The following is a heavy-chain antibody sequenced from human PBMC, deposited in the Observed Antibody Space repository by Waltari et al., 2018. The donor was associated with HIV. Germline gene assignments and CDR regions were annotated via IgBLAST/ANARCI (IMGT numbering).Heavy chain of an antibody. Sequence: EVQLVQSGAAVKKHGAPLKISCKGFGYSFTSYWIGWVRQMPGKGLEWMVIIFPGDSDTRYSPAFQGQVTISADKSISTAYLQWSSLKASDTAMYYCARPRIAVAGHAFDIWGQGTMVTVSS. CDR3: ARPRIAVAGHAFDI. V-gene: IGHV5-51*01. J-gene: IGHJ3*02. CDR1: GYSFTSYW. D-gene: IGHD6-19*01. CDR2: IFPGDSDT.